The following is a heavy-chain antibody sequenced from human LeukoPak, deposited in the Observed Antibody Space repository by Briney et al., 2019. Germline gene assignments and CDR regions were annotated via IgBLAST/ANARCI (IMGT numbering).Heavy chain of an antibody. CDR2: IIPIFGTA. CDR3: ASRRITIFGVVMDV. D-gene: IGHD3-3*01. CDR1: GGTFSSYA. Sequence: GASVKVSCKASGGTFSSYAISWVRQAPGQGLEWMGGIIPIFGTANHAQKFQGRVTITADESTSTAYMELSSLRSEDTAVYYCASRRITIFGVVMDVWGKGTTVTVSS. V-gene: IGHV1-69*13. J-gene: IGHJ6*04.